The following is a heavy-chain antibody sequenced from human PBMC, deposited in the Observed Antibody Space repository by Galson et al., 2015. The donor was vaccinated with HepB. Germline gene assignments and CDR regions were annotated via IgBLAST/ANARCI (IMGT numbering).Heavy chain of an antibody. CDR2: ISSNGGST. J-gene: IGHJ2*01. D-gene: IGHD2-2*01. V-gene: IGHV3-64D*06. CDR1: GFTFSSYA. Sequence: SLRLSCAASGFTFSSYAMHWVRQAPGKGLEYVSAISSNGGSTYYADSVKGRFTISRDNSKNTLYLQMSSLRAEDTAVYYCVKDSLYCSSTSCPKGSYWYFDLWGRGTLVTVSS. CDR3: VKDSLYCSSTSCPKGSYWYFDL.